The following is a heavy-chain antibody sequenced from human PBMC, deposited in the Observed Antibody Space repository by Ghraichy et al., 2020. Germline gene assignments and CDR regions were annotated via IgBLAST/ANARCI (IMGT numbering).Heavy chain of an antibody. Sequence: GGSLRLSCAASGFTFSSYAMSWVRQSPGKGLEWVSAISGSGGRTYYADSVKGRFTISRDNSKNTLYLQMNSLRAEDTAVYYCAKDWRGRGGGSYSAEDYFDYWGQGTLVTVSS. D-gene: IGHD1-26*01. CDR3: AKDWRGRGGGSYSAEDYFDY. J-gene: IGHJ4*02. V-gene: IGHV3-23*01. CDR1: GFTFSSYA. CDR2: ISGSGGRT.